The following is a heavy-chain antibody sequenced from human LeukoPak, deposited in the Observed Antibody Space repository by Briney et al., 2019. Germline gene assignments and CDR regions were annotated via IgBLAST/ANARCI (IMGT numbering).Heavy chain of an antibody. CDR2: IYYSGST. D-gene: IGHD2-21*02. J-gene: IGHJ4*02. CDR1: GGSISSYY. V-gene: IGHV4-59*01. CDR3: ARGDLPLLSLFDY. Sequence: SETLSLTCTVSGGSISSYYWSWIRQPPGKGLEWIGYIYYSGSTNYNPSHKSRVTISVDTSKNQFSLKLSSVTAADTAVYYCARGDLPLLSLFDYWGQGTLVTVSS.